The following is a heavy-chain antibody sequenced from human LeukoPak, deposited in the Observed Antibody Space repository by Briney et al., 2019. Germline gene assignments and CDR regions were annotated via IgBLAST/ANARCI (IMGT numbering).Heavy chain of an antibody. CDR2: MNPNSGNT. CDR3: ARMDGSGSYYNYYYYYYMDV. D-gene: IGHD3-10*01. Sequence: GDSVKVSCKASGYTFTSYAISWVRQAPGQGLEWMGWMNPNSGNTGYAQKFQGRVTMTRNTSISTAYVELSSLRSEDTAVYYCARMDGSGSYYNYYYYYYMDVWGKGTTVTISS. V-gene: IGHV1-8*02. CDR1: GYTFTSYA. J-gene: IGHJ6*03.